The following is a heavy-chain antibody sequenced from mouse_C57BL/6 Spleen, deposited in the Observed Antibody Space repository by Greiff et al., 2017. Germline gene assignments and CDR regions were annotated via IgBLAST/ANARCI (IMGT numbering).Heavy chain of an antibody. D-gene: IGHD2-4*01. CDR3: ARSGDAVGADDSIDY. CDR2: IYPSDSET. J-gene: IGHJ4*01. Sequence: QVQLQQPGAELVRPGSSVKLSCKASGYTFTSYWMDWVKQRPGQGLEWIGNIYPSDSETHYNQKFKVKATLTVDKSSSTAYMQLSSLTSEDSSVXYCARSGDAVGADDSIDYWGQGTSVTVSS. V-gene: IGHV1-61*01. CDR1: GYTFTSYW.